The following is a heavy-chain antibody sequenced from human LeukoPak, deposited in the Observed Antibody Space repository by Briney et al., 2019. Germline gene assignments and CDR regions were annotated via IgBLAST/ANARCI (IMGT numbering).Heavy chain of an antibody. CDR3: ARNDYDFWSGYYDAFDI. V-gene: IGHV3-30-3*01. D-gene: IGHD3-3*01. Sequence: GGSLRLSCAASGFTFSSYGMHWVRQTPGKGLEWVAILSSDGVDKRYADSVQGRFTVSRDNFENTLYLQMNSLRAEDTAIYCARNDYDFWSGYYDAFDIWGQGTMVTVSS. CDR1: GFTFSSYG. CDR2: LSSDGVDK. J-gene: IGHJ3*02.